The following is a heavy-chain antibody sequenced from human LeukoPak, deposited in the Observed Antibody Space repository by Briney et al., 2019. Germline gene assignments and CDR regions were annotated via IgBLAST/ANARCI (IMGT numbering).Heavy chain of an antibody. CDR3: ARAIGDY. Sequence: GGSLRLSCAASGFTFRNHWMHWVRQAPGKGLVWVSRINTEGSSTIYADSVKGRFTISRDNAKNTLHLKMNSMRAQDTAVYYCARAIGDYCGQGTLVTVSS. CDR1: GFTFRNHW. V-gene: IGHV3-74*01. CDR2: INTEGSST. D-gene: IGHD2-21*01. J-gene: IGHJ4*02.